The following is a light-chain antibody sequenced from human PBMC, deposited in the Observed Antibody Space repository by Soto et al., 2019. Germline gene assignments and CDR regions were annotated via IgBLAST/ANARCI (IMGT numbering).Light chain of an antibody. Sequence: QSVLTQPASVSGSSGQSITISCTGTSSDVGGYNYVSWYQQHPGKAPKLMIYDVSNRPSGVSNRFSGSKSGNTASLTISGLQAEDEADYYCSSYTSSSGWVFGGGTKLTVL. CDR1: SSDVGGYNY. CDR3: SSYTSSSGWV. V-gene: IGLV2-14*01. J-gene: IGLJ3*02. CDR2: DVS.